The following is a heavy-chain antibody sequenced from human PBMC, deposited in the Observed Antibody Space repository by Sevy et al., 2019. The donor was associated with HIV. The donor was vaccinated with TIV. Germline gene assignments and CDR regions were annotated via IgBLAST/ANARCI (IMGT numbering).Heavy chain of an antibody. Sequence: GGSLRLSCAASGFIFSSYAMHWVRQAPGKGLEWVAVMSFEGSNKYYADSVKGRFTISRDNSKKTLYLQMNSLRTEDTAVYYCARDRIPDIVVVRSTFDHWGQGTLVTVSS. J-gene: IGHJ4*02. CDR1: GFIFSSYA. V-gene: IGHV3-30*04. CDR3: ARDRIPDIVVVRSTFDH. D-gene: IGHD2-15*01. CDR2: MSFEGSNK.